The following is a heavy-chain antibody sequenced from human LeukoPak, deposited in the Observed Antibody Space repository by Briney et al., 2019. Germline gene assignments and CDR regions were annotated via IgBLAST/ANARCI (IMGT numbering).Heavy chain of an antibody. CDR3: ARGLHSRLYDSSGYYPY. J-gene: IGHJ4*02. V-gene: IGHV3-21*01. Sequence: TGGSLRLSCAASGFTFSSYSMNWVRQAPGKGLEWVSSISSSSSYIYYADSVKGRFTISRDNAKNSLYLQMNSLRAEDTAIYYCARGLHSRLYDSSGYYPYWGQGTLVTVSS. CDR2: ISSSSSYI. D-gene: IGHD3-22*01. CDR1: GFTFSSYS.